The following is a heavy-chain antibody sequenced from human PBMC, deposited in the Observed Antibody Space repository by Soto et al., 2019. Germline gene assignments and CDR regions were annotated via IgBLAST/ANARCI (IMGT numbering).Heavy chain of an antibody. CDR3: ARTLGYCSSTSCYHYYYYGMDV. Sequence: ASVKVSCKASGYTFTSYDINWVRQATGQGLEWMGWMNPNSGNTGYAQKFQGRVTMTRSTSISTAYMELSSLRSEDKAVYYCARTLGYCSSTSCYHYYYYGMDVWGQGTTVTVSS. CDR1: GYTFTSYD. V-gene: IGHV1-8*01. D-gene: IGHD2-2*01. CDR2: MNPNSGNT. J-gene: IGHJ6*02.